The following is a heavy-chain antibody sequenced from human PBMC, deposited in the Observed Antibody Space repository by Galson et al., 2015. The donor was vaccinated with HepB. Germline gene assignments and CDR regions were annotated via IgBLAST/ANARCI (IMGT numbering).Heavy chain of an antibody. V-gene: IGHV3-23*01. Sequence: SLRLSCAASGFTFSSFAMNWVRQAPGKGLEWVSAISGSGGRTHYADSVKGRFTISRDNSKNTLYLQMNSLSAEDTAVYYCAKGPDDSWGIAAAESDYWGQGTLVTVSS. CDR2: ISGSGGRT. J-gene: IGHJ4*02. CDR1: GFTFSSFA. CDR3: AKGPDDSWGIAAAESDY. D-gene: IGHD6-13*01.